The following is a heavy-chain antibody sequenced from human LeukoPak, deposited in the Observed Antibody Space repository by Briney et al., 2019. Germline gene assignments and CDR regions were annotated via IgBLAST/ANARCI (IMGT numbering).Heavy chain of an antibody. J-gene: IGHJ4*02. Sequence: GGSLRLSCAASGFTFSNAWMSWVRQAPGKGLESVGRIKSKAVGGTTDYAAPVNGRFTVSRDDSKNTLYLQMNSLKTEDTAMYYCTTDDPINRSWGQGTLVTVSS. V-gene: IGHV3-15*01. CDR3: TTDDPINRS. CDR2: IKSKAVGGTT. CDR1: GFTFSNAW.